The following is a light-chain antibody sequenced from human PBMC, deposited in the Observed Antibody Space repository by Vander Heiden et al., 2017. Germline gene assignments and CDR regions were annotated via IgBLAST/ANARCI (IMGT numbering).Light chain of an antibody. J-gene: IGKJ4*01. CDR1: QGISSY. V-gene: IGKV1-9*01. CDR3: QQLNSYYT. CDR2: AAS. Sequence: DIQLTQSPSFLSASVGDRVTITCRASQGISSYLAWYQQKPGKAPKLLIYAASTLQSGVPSRFSGSGSGTEFTLTISSLQPEDFATYYWQQLNSYYTFGGGTKVEIK.